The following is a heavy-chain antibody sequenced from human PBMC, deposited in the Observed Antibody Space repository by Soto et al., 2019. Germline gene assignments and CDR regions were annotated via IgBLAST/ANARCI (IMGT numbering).Heavy chain of an antibody. CDR2: IYHSGYT. J-gene: IGHJ5*02. V-gene: IGHV4-30-2*01. Sequence: QLQLQESGSGLVKPSQTLSLTCTVSGGSISSGGYSWNWIRQAPGKGLEWIGYIYHSGYTLYNPSHKGRATLSVDKSKNHFSLNLTSVTAADTAVYYCARDQLEGNWFDPWGQGTLVTVSS. D-gene: IGHD1-1*01. CDR1: GGSISSGGYS. CDR3: ARDQLEGNWFDP.